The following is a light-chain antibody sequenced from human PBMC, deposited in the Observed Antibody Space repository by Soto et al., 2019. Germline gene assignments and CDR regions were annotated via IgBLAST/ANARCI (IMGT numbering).Light chain of an antibody. CDR3: QQYTNWPPERT. Sequence: EIVLTQSPVTLSVSPGERVTLSCRASQSISSNLAWYQQKPGQAPRLLIYAASTRAAGLPARFGGSGSGTEFSLTISSLQSEDFAVYYCQQYTNWPPERTFGQGTKVEIK. CDR1: QSISSN. J-gene: IGKJ1*01. CDR2: AAS. V-gene: IGKV3-15*01.